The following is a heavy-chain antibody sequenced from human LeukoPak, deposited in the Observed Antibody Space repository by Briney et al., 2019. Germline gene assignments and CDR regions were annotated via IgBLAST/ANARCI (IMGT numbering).Heavy chain of an antibody. CDR3: AELGITMIGGV. D-gene: IGHD3-10*02. V-gene: IGHV3-7*01. J-gene: IGHJ6*04. CDR1: GFTFSSYW. Sequence: GGSLRLSCAASGFTFSSYWMTWVRQAPGKGLEWVGNIKGDGSEKYYVDSVKGRFTISRDNAKNSLYLQMNSLRAEDTAVYYCAELGITMIGGVWGKGTTVTISS. CDR2: IKGDGSEK.